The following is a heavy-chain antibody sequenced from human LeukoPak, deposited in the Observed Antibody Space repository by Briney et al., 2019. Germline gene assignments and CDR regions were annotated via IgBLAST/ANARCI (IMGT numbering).Heavy chain of an antibody. CDR2: MNPNSGNT. CDR3: ARGPTIAVAGFDP. D-gene: IGHD6-19*01. V-gene: IGHV1-8*02. CDR1: GYTFTSYD. Sequence: AASVKVSCKASGYTFTSYDINWLRQATGQGLEWMGWMNPNSGNTGYAQKFQGRVTMTRNTSISTAYMELGSLRSEDTAVYYCARGPTIAVAGFDPWGQGTLVTVSS. J-gene: IGHJ5*02.